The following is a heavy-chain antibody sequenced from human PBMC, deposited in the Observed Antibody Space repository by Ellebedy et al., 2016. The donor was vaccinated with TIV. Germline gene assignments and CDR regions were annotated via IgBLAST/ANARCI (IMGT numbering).Heavy chain of an antibody. D-gene: IGHD5-12*01. CDR2: ISPYTGET. V-gene: IGHV1-18*01. CDR1: GYTFTSYS. CDR3: ARVGWGYSGGEDF. Sequence: ASVKVSCKASGYTFTSYSISWLRQAPGQGLEWLAWISPYTGETDFARKFQGRVTVTTDTSTSTAYMELRRLTSDDTAVYYCARVGWGYSGGEDFWGQGTLVIVSS. J-gene: IGHJ4*02.